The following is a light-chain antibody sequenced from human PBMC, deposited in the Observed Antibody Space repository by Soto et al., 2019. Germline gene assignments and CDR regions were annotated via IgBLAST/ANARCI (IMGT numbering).Light chain of an antibody. J-gene: IGKJ1*01. CDR3: QQYNSYSRT. Sequence: DIQMTQSPSTLSASVGDRVTITCRASQSISSWLAWYQQKPGKAPKLLIYDASSLESGVPSRFSGSGSGTEFTLTISSLQPEDFATYYCQQYNSYSRTVGQGTKVDIK. CDR2: DAS. V-gene: IGKV1-5*01. CDR1: QSISSW.